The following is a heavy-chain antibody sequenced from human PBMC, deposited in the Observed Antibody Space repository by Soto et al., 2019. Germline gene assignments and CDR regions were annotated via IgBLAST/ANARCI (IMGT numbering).Heavy chain of an antibody. V-gene: IGHV3-21*01. J-gene: IGHJ6*02. CDR2: IGRRSDI. CDR1: GFSFSTYS. CDR3: AREETAWPLAYGLDV. Sequence: PVGSVRLSCEASGFSFSTYSMHWVRQAPGKGLEWVSSIGRRSDIYYADSVKGRFTISRDNAKNSVSLQMNSLRDEDTAVYYCAREETAWPLAYGLDVWGQGTTVTVSS. D-gene: IGHD2-21*02.